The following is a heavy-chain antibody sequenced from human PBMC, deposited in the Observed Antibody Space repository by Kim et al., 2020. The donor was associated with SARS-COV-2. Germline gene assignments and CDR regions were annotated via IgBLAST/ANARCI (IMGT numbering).Heavy chain of an antibody. J-gene: IGHJ6*02. CDR1: GFTFSSYA. Sequence: GGSLRLSCAASGFTFSSYAMHWVRQAPGKGLEWVAVISYDGSNKYYADSVKGRFTISRDNSKNTLYLQMNSLRAEDTAVYYCARDYYYYCSGGSCVYYYYGMDVWGQGTTVTVSS. V-gene: IGHV3-30*04. D-gene: IGHD2-15*01. CDR3: ARDYYYYCSGGSCVYYYYGMDV. CDR2: ISYDGSNK.